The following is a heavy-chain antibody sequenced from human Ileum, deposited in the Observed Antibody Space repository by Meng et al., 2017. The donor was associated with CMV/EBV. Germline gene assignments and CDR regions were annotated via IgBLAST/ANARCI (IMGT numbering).Heavy chain of an antibody. Sequence: CTVHGGSLGGYYWSWIRQPPGKGLEWIGDINQSGSSNYNPSLKSRVTISVDTSKNQFSLKLTSVTAADTAVYYCASRRVVPATLHYWGQGTLVTVSS. D-gene: IGHD2-2*01. CDR3: ASRRVVPATLHY. CDR2: INQSGSS. CDR1: GGSLGGYY. J-gene: IGHJ4*02. V-gene: IGHV4-34*01.